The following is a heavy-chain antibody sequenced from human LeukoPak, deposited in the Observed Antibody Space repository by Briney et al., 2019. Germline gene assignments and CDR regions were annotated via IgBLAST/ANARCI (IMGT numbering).Heavy chain of an antibody. V-gene: IGHV3-7*01. CDR1: GFTFSRYW. D-gene: IGHD3-10*01. CDR2: IKEDGSDK. J-gene: IGHJ5*02. CDR3: ARAVVQGVIIHAQTVNWYDP. Sequence: PGGSLRLSCAASGFTFSRYWMSWVRQAPGKGLEWVAHIKEDGSDKYYVDSVKGRFTVSRDNAQNSLFLQMNNLRDEDTSVYYCARAVVQGVIIHAQTVNWYDPWGQGPLVTVSS.